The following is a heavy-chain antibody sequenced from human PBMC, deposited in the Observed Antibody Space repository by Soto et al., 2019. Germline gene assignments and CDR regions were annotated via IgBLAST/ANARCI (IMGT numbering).Heavy chain of an antibody. J-gene: IGHJ4*02. CDR3: AHKGPEDWPLDY. CDR1: GFSLSTSGVG. Sequence: QITLKESGPTLVRPTQTLTLTCAFSGFSLSTSGVGVGWIRPPPGKALEWLAVIYWDDSKHYSPSLRSKLTITKDTSNNQVVFTMTNMDPMDTGTYYCAHKGPEDWPLDYWGQGTLVTASS. D-gene: IGHD3-9*01. V-gene: IGHV2-5*02. CDR2: IYWDDSK.